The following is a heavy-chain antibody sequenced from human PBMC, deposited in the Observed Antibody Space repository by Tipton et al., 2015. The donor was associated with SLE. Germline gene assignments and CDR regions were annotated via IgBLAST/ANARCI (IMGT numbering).Heavy chain of an antibody. J-gene: IGHJ3*02. D-gene: IGHD2/OR15-2a*01. V-gene: IGHV4-59*01. CDR2: IYFDGTT. CDR3: AAYPLSRGPLLDGFYI. Sequence: TLSLTCTVSGGSISSYYWSWIRQPPEKGLEWIGYIYFDGTTKYNPPLESRLTMSVDSSKNQVSLQLNAVTAADTAVYYRAAYPLSRGPLLDGFYIWGQGTMVTVSS. CDR1: GGSISSYY.